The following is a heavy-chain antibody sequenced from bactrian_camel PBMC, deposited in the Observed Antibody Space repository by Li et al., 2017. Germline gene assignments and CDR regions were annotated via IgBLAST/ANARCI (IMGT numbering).Heavy chain of an antibody. CDR1: GFTFSTYY. V-gene: IGHV3-2*01. Sequence: QLVESGGGLVQPGGSLRLSCAASGFTFSTYYMSWVHQAPGKGLEWVSSIKSDSSDTYYVDSVKGRFTISRDNAMYTLYLQLNGLKTEDTAMYYCAHGDSSSGNNYWGHGTQVTVS. CDR2: IKSDSSDT. D-gene: IGHD2*01. CDR3: AHGDSSSGNNY. J-gene: IGHJ4*01.